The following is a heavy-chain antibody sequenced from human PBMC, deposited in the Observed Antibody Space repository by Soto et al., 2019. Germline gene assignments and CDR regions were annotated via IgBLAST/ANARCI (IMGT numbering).Heavy chain of an antibody. CDR3: ARGVWGYSSSWYRYYFDY. J-gene: IGHJ4*02. Sequence: PSETLSLTCAVYGGSFIGYYCILIRHPPCKWLEWIVEINHSGSTNYNPSLKSRVTISVDTSKNQFSLKLSSVTAADTAVYYCARGVWGYSSSWYRYYFDYWGQGTLVTVSS. V-gene: IGHV4-34*01. D-gene: IGHD6-13*01. CDR1: GGSFIGYY. CDR2: INHSGST.